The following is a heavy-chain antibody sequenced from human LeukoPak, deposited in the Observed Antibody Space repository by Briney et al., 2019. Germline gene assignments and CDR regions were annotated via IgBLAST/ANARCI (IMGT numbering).Heavy chain of an antibody. J-gene: IGHJ3*02. Sequence: GGSLRLSCAASGFTFSSYWMRWVRQAPGRGLEWVANIKQDGSEKYYVDSVKGRFTISRDNAKNSLYLQMNSLRAEDTAVYYCARSSMITFGGVIVKAFDIWGQGTMVTVSS. D-gene: IGHD3-16*02. CDR3: ARSSMITFGGVIVKAFDI. CDR1: GFTFSSYW. V-gene: IGHV3-7*03. CDR2: IKQDGSEK.